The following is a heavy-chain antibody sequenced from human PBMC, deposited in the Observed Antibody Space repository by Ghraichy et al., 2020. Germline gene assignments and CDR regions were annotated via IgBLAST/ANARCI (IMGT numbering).Heavy chain of an antibody. CDR3: ARGGFGVVRDY. Sequence: SETLSLTCTVSGGSISSGDYYWSWIRQPPGKGREWIGYIYYSGSTYYNPSLKSRVTISVDTSKNQFSLKLSSVTAADTAVYYCARGGFGVVRDYWGQGTLVTVSS. CDR1: GGSISSGDYY. V-gene: IGHV4-30-4*01. D-gene: IGHD3-3*01. J-gene: IGHJ4*02. CDR2: IYYSGST.